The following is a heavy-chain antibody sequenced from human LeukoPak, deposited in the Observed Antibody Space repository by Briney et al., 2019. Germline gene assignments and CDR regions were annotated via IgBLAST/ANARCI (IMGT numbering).Heavy chain of an antibody. D-gene: IGHD2-15*01. CDR1: GFTFSSYG. CDR2: ISYDGSNK. CDR3: AKEARGYCSGGSCYFDY. Sequence: GGSLRLSCAASGFTFSSYGMHWVRQAPGKGLEWVAVISYDGSNKYYADSVKGRFTISRDNSKNTLYLQMNSLRAEDTAVYYCAKEARGYCSGGSCYFDYWGQGTLVTVPS. V-gene: IGHV3-30*18. J-gene: IGHJ4*02.